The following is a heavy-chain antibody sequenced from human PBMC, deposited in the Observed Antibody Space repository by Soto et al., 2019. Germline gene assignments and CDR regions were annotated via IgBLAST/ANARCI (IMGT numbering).Heavy chain of an antibody. J-gene: IGHJ3*02. V-gene: IGHV3-21*01. D-gene: IGHD2-8*02. CDR1: GFTFSSYS. CDR3: ARDLTGGAFDI. Sequence: GGSLRLSCAASGFTFSSYSMNWVRQAPGKGLEWVSSISSSSSYIYYADSVKGRFTISGDNAKNSLYLQMNSLRAEDTAVYYCARDLTGGAFDIWGQGTMVTVSS. CDR2: ISSSSSYI.